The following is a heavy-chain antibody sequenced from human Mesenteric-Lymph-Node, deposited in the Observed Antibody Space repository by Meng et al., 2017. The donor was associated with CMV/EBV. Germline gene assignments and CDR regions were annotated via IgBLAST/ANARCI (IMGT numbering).Heavy chain of an antibody. CDR2: IYSGGSST. J-gene: IGHJ4*02. CDR3: AKDMTSSGWFYYFDY. Sequence: GESLKISCAASGFTFSSYAMSWVRQAPGKGLEWVSVIYSGGSSTYYADSVKGRFTISRDNSKNTLYLQMNSLRAEDTAVYYCAKDMTSSGWFYYFDYWGQGTLVTVSS. CDR1: GFTFSSYA. D-gene: IGHD6-19*01. V-gene: IGHV3-23*03.